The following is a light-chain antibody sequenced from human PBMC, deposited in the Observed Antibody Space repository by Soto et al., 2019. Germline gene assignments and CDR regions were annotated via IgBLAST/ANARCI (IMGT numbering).Light chain of an antibody. Sequence: EIVMTQSPLSLPVTHGEAAYISCRSIQSLLDINGYSYLDWYLQKPGQSPXLLIYLGSDRASGVPDRFSGIGSGREFTLTLRSLQSEDSALDDCQPYSNRPTFGQWTRLEIK. V-gene: IGKV2-28*01. CDR3: QPYSNRPT. CDR1: QSLLDINGYSY. J-gene: IGKJ5*01. CDR2: LGS.